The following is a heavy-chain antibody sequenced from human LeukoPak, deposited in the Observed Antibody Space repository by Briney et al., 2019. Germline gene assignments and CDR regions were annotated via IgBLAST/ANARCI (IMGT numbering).Heavy chain of an antibody. V-gene: IGHV4-34*01. Sequence: SETLSLTCAVYGGSFSGYYWSWIRQPPGKGLEWMGEINHSGSTNYNPSLKRRVTISVDTSKNQFSLKLSSVTAADPAVYYCARVFHLSRGYYYGSGSYSKGPNWFDPWGQGTLVTVSS. CDR3: ARVFHLSRGYYYGSGSYSKGPNWFDP. CDR2: INHSGST. J-gene: IGHJ5*02. D-gene: IGHD3-10*01. CDR1: GGSFSGYY.